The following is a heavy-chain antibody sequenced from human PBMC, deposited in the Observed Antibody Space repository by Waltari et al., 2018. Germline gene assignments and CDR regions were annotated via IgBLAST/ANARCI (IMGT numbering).Heavy chain of an antibody. CDR3: AKDSGVYSGSYFANWYFDL. V-gene: IGHV3-30*18. D-gene: IGHD1-26*01. J-gene: IGHJ2*01. Sequence: QVQLVESGGGVVQPGRSLRLSCAAPGFTFSSYGMHWVRQAPGKGLEWVAVIWYDGSNKYYADSVKGRFTISRDNSKNTLYLQMNSLRAEDTAMYYCAKDSGVYSGSYFANWYFDLWGRGTLVTVSS. CDR1: GFTFSSYG. CDR2: IWYDGSNK.